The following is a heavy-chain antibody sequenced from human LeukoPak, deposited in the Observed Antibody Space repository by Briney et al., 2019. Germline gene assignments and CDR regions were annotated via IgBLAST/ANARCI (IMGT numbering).Heavy chain of an antibody. Sequence: PGGSLRLSCAASGFTFSSYWMHWVRQAPGKGLVWVSRINSDGSSTSYADSVKGRFTISRDNAKNTLYLQMNSLRAEDTAVYYCASFPRYYYDSSGYFSPYHRYYFDYWGQGTLVTVSS. V-gene: IGHV3-74*01. J-gene: IGHJ4*02. CDR2: INSDGSST. CDR3: ASFPRYYYDSSGYFSPYHRYYFDY. CDR1: GFTFSSYW. D-gene: IGHD3-22*01.